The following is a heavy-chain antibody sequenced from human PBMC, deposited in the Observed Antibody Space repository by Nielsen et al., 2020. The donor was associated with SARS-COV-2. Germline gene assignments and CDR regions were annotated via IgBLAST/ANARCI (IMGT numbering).Heavy chain of an antibody. Sequence: GGSLRLSCAASGFTFSDYYMSWIRQAPGKGLEWVSYISSSSSYTNYADSVKGRFTISRDNAKNTLYLQMNSLRAEDTAVYYYAKRSGYTSGWYGDYWGQGTLVTVSS. D-gene: IGHD6-19*01. V-gene: IGHV3-11*03. CDR1: GFTFSDYY. J-gene: IGHJ4*02. CDR2: ISSSSSYT. CDR3: AKRSGYTSGWYGDY.